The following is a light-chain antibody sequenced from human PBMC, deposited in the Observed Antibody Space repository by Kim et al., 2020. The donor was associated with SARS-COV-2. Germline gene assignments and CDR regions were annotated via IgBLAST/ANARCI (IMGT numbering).Light chain of an antibody. CDR1: QSVLYSSNNKNY. V-gene: IGKV4-1*01. J-gene: IGKJ4*01. CDR2: WAS. Sequence: DIVMIQSPDSLAVSLGERATINCKSSQSVLYSSNNKNYLAWYQQKPGQPPKLLIYWASTRESGVPDRFSGSGSGTDFTLTISSLQAEDVAVYHCQQYYRTPVTFGGGTKVEI. CDR3: QQYYRTPVT.